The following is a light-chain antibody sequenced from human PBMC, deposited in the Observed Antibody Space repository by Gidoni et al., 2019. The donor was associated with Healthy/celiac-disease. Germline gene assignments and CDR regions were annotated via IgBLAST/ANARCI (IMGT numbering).Light chain of an antibody. CDR3: QQSYSSLLT. CDR1: QSSSSY. V-gene: IGKV1-39*01. Sequence: DIQMTQSPSSLSASVGDRVTITCRASQSSSSYLNWYQQKPGKAPKPLIYAASSLQSGVPSRFSGSGSGTDFTLTISSLQHEDFAAYYCQQSYSSLLTFGGGTKVDIK. CDR2: AAS. J-gene: IGKJ4*01.